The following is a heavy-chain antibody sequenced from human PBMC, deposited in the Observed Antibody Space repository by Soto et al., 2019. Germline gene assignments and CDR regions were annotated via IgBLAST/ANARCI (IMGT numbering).Heavy chain of an antibody. CDR2: ISPSTSHI. V-gene: IGHV3-21*01. J-gene: IGHJ6*02. D-gene: IGHD2-15*01. CDR3: SGCSGGACHQNYGMDV. CDR1: GFTFSSCT. Sequence: EVHLVESGGGLVKPGGSLRLSCAVSGFTFSSCTMNWVRQAPGQVLEWVSSISPSTSHIYYADSVKGRFTISRANAKNSQFLKMNSLRAEDTAVYYSSGCSGGACHQNYGMDVWGQGTTVTVSS.